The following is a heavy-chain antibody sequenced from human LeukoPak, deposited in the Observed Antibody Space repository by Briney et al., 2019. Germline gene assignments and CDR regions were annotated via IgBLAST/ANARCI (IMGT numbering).Heavy chain of an antibody. J-gene: IGHJ4*02. CDR3: VRGGYSYGYGLGLLDY. Sequence: ASETLSLTCAVYGGSFSGYYWSWIRQPPGKGLEWIGEINHSGSTNYNPSLKSRVTISVDTSKNQFSLKLSSVTAADTAVYYCVRGGYSYGYGLGLLDYWGQGSLVTVSS. CDR2: INHSGST. V-gene: IGHV4-34*01. CDR1: GGSFSGYY. D-gene: IGHD5-18*01.